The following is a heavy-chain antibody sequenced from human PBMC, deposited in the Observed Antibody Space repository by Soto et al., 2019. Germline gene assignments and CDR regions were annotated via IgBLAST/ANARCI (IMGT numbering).Heavy chain of an antibody. V-gene: IGHV4-4*02. CDR3: ARGPRSGSYSVDGFDV. CDR1: GDSLSTSNW. Sequence: QVQLQQSGPGLVNPSGTLSLTCVVSGDSLSTSNWWSWVRQPPGKGLEWIGESYHSGSTTYSPSLKSRVSMSVDKSRNQFSLRLTTVPAADTAIYYCARGPRSGSYSVDGFDVWGQGTVVTVSS. CDR2: SYHSGST. D-gene: IGHD1-26*01. J-gene: IGHJ3*01.